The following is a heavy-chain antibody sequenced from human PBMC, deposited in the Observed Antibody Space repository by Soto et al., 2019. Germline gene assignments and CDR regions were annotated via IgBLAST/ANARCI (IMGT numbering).Heavy chain of an antibody. CDR3: VRHVTTGTYRGFLDY. Sequence: PSETLSLTCTVSGGSITSSDYHWGWIRQPPGKGLEWIGTVYYGGSAYYNPSLKSRVTMSVDTSKNQFSLKLSSVTATDTGVFYCVRHVTTGTYRGFLDYWGQGTVVTVSS. CDR1: GGSITSSDYH. CDR2: VYYGGSA. V-gene: IGHV4-39*01. D-gene: IGHD3-16*02. J-gene: IGHJ4*02.